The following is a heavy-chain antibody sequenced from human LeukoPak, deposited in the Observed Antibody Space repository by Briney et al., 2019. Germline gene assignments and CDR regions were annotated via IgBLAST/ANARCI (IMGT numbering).Heavy chain of an antibody. V-gene: IGHV3-74*01. CDR3: ARSMVRGVIITAFDY. Sequence: PGGSLRLSCAASGFTFSSYWMHWVRQAPGKGLVWVSRISSDGSSTTYADSVKGRFTISRDNAKNSLYLQMNSLRAEDTAVYYCARSMVRGVIITAFDYWGQGTLVTVSS. CDR2: ISSDGSST. D-gene: IGHD3-10*01. J-gene: IGHJ4*02. CDR1: GFTFSSYW.